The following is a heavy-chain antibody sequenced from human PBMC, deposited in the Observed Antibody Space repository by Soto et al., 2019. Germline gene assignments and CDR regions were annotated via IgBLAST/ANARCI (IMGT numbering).Heavy chain of an antibody. CDR2: IYYSGST. CDR3: ARVDDGDYVSYGMDV. Sequence: KASETLSLTCTVSGGSISSSSYYWGWIRQPPGKGLEWIGSIYYSGSTYYNPSLKSRVTISVDTSKNQFSLKLSSVTAADTAVYYCARVDDGDYVSYGMDVWGQGTTVTVSS. J-gene: IGHJ6*02. V-gene: IGHV4-39*01. CDR1: GGSISSSSYY. D-gene: IGHD4-17*01.